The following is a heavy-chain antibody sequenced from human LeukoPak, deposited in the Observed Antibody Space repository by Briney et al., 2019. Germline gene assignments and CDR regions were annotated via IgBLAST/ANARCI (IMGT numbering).Heavy chain of an antibody. V-gene: IGHV4-39*07. CDR2: IYYSGST. J-gene: IGHJ6*02. CDR1: GGSISSSSYY. Sequence: PSETLSLTCTVSGGSISSSSYYWGWIRQPPGKGLEWIGSIYYSGSTYYNPSLKSRVTISVDTSKNQFSLKLSSVTAADTAVYYCARALYSSSWHQILTAYYYYYGMDVWGQGTTVTVSS. CDR3: ARALYSSSWHQILTAYYYYYGMDV. D-gene: IGHD6-13*01.